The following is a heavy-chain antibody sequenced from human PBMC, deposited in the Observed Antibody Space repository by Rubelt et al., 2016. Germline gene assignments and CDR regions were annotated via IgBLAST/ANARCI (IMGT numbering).Heavy chain of an antibody. Sequence: RSLRLSCAASGFTFSDYAMHWVRQAPGKGLEWVAVISFDGSNEYYADSVKGRFTISRDSSKNTLYLQMNSLKIEDTAVYSCARSAGGYNYLGYWGQGTLVTVSS. V-gene: IGHV3-30*04. CDR3: ARSAGGYNYLGY. J-gene: IGHJ4*02. D-gene: IGHD5-24*01. CDR1: GFTFSDYA. CDR2: ISFDGSNE.